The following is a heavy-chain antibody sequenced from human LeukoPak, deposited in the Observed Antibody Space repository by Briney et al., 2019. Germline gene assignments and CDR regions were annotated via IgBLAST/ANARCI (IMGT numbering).Heavy chain of an antibody. Sequence: GGSLRLSCAASGFTFSNYAMNWVRQAPGKGLEWVSAISATSDSTYYAESVKGRFTISRDNSKNTLFLQVNSLRAEDTAVYYCAKAVGYCEQQIHAGVFDYWGQGTLVTVSS. CDR1: GFTFSNYA. CDR2: ISATSDST. J-gene: IGHJ4*02. CDR3: AKAVGYCEQQIHAGVFDY. V-gene: IGHV3-23*01. D-gene: IGHD6-25*01.